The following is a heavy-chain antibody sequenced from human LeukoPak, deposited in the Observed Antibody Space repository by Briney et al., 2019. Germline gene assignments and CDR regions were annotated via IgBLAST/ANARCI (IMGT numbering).Heavy chain of an antibody. Sequence: GGSLRLSCAASGVTFSTCTMNWVRQAPGKGLEWDSSISSSSSYIYYADSVKGRFTISRDNAKNSLYLQMNSLRAEDTAVYYCARNTPDIFLEGWGRGTLVTVPS. V-gene: IGHV3-21*01. D-gene: IGHD3-9*01. CDR1: GVTFSTCT. CDR3: ARNTPDIFLEG. CDR2: ISSSSSYI. J-gene: IGHJ4*02.